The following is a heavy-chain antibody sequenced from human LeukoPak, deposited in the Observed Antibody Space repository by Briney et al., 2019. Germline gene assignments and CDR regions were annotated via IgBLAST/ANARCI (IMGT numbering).Heavy chain of an antibody. Sequence: PSGTLSLTCAVSGGSISSRNWWSWVRQSPGKGLEWIGEIYHSGSTNYRASLKSRLIISVDKSRNKFSLELSSVTAADTAIYFCARQGIAATGLFACWGQGILVTVSS. D-gene: IGHD6-13*01. J-gene: IGHJ4*02. V-gene: IGHV4-4*02. CDR3: ARQGIAATGLFAC. CDR1: GGSISSRNW. CDR2: IYHSGST.